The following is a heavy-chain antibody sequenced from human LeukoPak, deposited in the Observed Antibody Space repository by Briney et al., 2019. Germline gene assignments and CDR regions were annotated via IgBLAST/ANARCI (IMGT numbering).Heavy chain of an antibody. V-gene: IGHV1-8*03. CDR2: MNPNSGNT. D-gene: IGHD3-3*01. J-gene: IGHJ4*02. Sequence: ASVKVSCKASGYTFTSYDINWVRQAPGQGLEWMGWMNPNSGNTGYAQKFQGRVTITRNTSISTAYMELSSLRSEDTAVYYCARLFPQGAVWSGYFWYFVYWGQGTLVTVST. CDR3: ARLFPQGAVWSGYFWYFVY. CDR1: GYTFTSYD.